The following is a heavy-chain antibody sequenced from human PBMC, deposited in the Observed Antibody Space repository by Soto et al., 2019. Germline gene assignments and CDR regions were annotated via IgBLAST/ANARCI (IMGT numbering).Heavy chain of an antibody. CDR3: AGDSLRGPLGFFYGLDV. Sequence: GGSLRLSCAASGFTFSSYAMSWVRQAPGKGLEWVSAISGSGGSTYYADSVKGRFTISRDNSKNTLYLQMNSLRAEDTAVYYWAGDSLRGPLGFFYGLDVWGQGTTVTVSS. D-gene: IGHD3-9*01. CDR1: GFTFSSYA. J-gene: IGHJ6*02. CDR2: ISGSGGST. V-gene: IGHV3-23*01.